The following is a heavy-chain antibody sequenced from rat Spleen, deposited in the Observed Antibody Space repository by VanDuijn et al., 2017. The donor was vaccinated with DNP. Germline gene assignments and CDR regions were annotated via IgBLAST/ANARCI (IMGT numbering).Heavy chain of an antibody. CDR2: IRYDGGTT. CDR3: TRGLATVVPY. D-gene: IGHD1-1*01. V-gene: IGHV5-20*01. Sequence: EVQLVESGGGLVQPGRSLKLFCAASGFTFSDYYMAWIRQAPTKGLEWVAYIRYDGGTTKYGDSVKGRFTISRDNAKSTLYLQMNSLRSEDTATYYCTRGLATVVPYWGQGVMVTVSS. J-gene: IGHJ2*01. CDR1: GFTFSDYY.